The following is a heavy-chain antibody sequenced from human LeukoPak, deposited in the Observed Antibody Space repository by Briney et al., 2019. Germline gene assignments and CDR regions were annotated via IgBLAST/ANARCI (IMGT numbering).Heavy chain of an antibody. CDR2: IYTSGST. CDR1: GGSISSGSYY. D-gene: IGHD3-3*01. J-gene: IGHJ4*02. Sequence: SQTLSLTCTVSGGSISSGSYYWSWIRQPAGKGLEWIARIYTSGSTNYNPSLKSRVTISVDTSKNQFSLKLSSVTAADTAVYYCARRHYDFWSGYYKPSWYFDYWGQGTLVTVSS. CDR3: ARRHYDFWSGYYKPSWYFDY. V-gene: IGHV4-61*02.